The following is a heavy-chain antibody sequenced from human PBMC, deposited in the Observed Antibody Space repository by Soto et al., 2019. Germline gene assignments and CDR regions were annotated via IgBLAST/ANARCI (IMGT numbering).Heavy chain of an antibody. CDR3: ARDGRAYSCQDSLDF. V-gene: IGHV3-30-3*01. CDR1: GFTLSSYA. D-gene: IGHD5-12*01. CDR2: ISFHGTNK. Sequence: GGSLRLSCAASGFTLSSYAMHWVRQAPGEGLEWVAVISFHGTNKNYADSVKGRFTISRDNSNNRVFLEMNSLRPEDTAMYYCARDGRAYSCQDSLDFWGQGTPVTVSS. J-gene: IGHJ4*02.